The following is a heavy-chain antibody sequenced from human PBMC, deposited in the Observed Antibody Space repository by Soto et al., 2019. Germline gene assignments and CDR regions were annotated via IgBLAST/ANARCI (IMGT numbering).Heavy chain of an antibody. CDR2: INHSGST. J-gene: IGHJ6*02. CDR3: ARATGGFGTYYYYYGMDV. V-gene: IGHV4-34*01. CDR1: GGSFSGYY. D-gene: IGHD1-1*01. Sequence: PSETLSLTCAVYGGSFSGYYRSWIRQPPGKGLEWIGEINHSGSTNYNPSLKSRVTISVDTSKNQFSLKLSSVTAADTAVYYCARATGGFGTYYYYYGMDVWGQGTPVTDSS.